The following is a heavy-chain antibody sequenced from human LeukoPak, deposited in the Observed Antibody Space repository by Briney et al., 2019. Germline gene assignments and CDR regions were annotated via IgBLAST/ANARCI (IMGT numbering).Heavy chain of an antibody. CDR1: GFTFSSYG. CDR2: KRYDGSNK. V-gene: IGHV3-30*02. CDR3: AKDGIYGDYGSWYFDL. J-gene: IGHJ2*01. D-gene: IGHD4-17*01. Sequence: PGGSLRLSCAASGFTFSSYGMHWVRQAPGKGLEGVAFKRYDGSNKYYADSVKGGFTISRDNSKNTLYLQMSSLRAEDTAVYYCAKDGIYGDYGSWYFDLWGRGTLVTVSS.